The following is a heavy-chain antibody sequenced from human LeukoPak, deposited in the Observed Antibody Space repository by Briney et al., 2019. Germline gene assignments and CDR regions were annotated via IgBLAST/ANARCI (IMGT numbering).Heavy chain of an antibody. CDR1: GGSISSYY. V-gene: IGHV4-59*08. D-gene: IGHD2-8*01. CDR3: ARQRSLIGNSYYYGMDV. Sequence: SETLSLTCTVSGGSISSYYWSWIRQPPGKGLEWIGYISYSGSANYNPSLKSRVTISVDTSKNQFSLKVRSVTAADTAVYYCARQRSLIGNSYYYGMDVWGRGATVTVSS. CDR2: ISYSGSA. J-gene: IGHJ6*02.